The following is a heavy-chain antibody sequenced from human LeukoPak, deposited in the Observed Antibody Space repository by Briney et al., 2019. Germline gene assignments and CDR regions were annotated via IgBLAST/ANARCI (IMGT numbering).Heavy chain of an antibody. CDR3: ARGGPLCSDNDPRWFDP. CDR2: IKPNSGAT. J-gene: IGHJ5*02. Sequence: VASVKVSCKASGYIFTDYYMHWLRQAPGQGVEWMGYIKPNSGATNYAQKFQGRVTMTRDTSINTADMELSRLRSDDTAVYYCARGGPLCSDNDPRWFDPWGQGTLVTVSS. V-gene: IGHV1-2*02. D-gene: IGHD5-12*01. CDR1: GYIFTDYY.